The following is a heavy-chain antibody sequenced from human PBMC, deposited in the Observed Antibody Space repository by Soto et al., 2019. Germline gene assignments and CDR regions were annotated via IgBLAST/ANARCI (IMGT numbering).Heavy chain of an antibody. CDR3: ARARSTAAGLFAY. D-gene: IGHD6-13*01. Sequence: EVQLVESGGGLIQPGGSLRLSCAASGFTVSSNYMTWVRQAPGKGLEWVSAIYSGGSTYYADSVKGRFTISRDNSKNTLYLPMTSLRAEDTAVYYCARARSTAAGLFAYWVLGTLVTVSS. CDR2: IYSGGST. V-gene: IGHV3-53*01. CDR1: GFTVSSNY. J-gene: IGHJ4*02.